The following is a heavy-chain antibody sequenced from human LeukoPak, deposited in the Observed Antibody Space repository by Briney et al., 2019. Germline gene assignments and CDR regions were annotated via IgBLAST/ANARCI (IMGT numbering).Heavy chain of an antibody. CDR1: GGTFSSYA. V-gene: IGHV1-69*13. CDR2: IIPIFGTA. J-gene: IGHJ4*02. D-gene: IGHD3-22*01. Sequence: SVKVSCTASGGTFSSYAISWVRQAPGQGLEWMGGIIPIFGTANYAQKFQGRVTITADESTSTAYMELSSLRSEDTAVYYCARVRDYYYDSSGYYYFDYWGQGTLVTVSS. CDR3: ARVRDYYYDSSGYYYFDY.